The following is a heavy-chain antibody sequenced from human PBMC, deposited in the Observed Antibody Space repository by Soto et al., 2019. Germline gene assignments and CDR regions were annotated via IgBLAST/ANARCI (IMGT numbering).Heavy chain of an antibody. Sequence: EGSLRLSCAASGFIFSTYAMSWVRQAPGKGLEWVSLISSSGDATYYADSVKGRFTISRDNSKNTLSLQMNSLRAEDTALYFCAKPAYTGSPPIWLDWGQGTLVTVSS. CDR1: GFIFSTYA. J-gene: IGHJ4*02. D-gene: IGHD1-26*01. CDR2: ISSSGDAT. CDR3: AKPAYTGSPPIWLD. V-gene: IGHV3-23*01.